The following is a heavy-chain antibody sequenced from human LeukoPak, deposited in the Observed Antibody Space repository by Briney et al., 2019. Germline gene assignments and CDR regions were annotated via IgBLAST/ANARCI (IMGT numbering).Heavy chain of an antibody. CDR1: GFTFSSYA. D-gene: IGHD2-2*02. J-gene: IGHJ4*02. CDR2: ISYDGSNK. Sequence: PGGSLRLSCAASGFTFSSYAMHWVRQAPGKGLEWVAVISYDGSNKYYADSVKGRFTISRDNAKNSLYLQMNSLRAEDTAVYYCARGEVPAAIPIDYWGQGTLVTVSS. V-gene: IGHV3-30*07. CDR3: ARGEVPAAIPIDY.